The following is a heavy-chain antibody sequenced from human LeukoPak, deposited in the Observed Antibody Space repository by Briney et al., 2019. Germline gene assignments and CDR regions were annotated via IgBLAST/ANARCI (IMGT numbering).Heavy chain of an antibody. CDR1: GGSIHNNY. V-gene: IGHV4-59*08. J-gene: IGHJ4*02. CDR3: AREEIAVAGPIDY. Sequence: PSETLSLTCTVSGGSIHNNYWSWIRQPPGKGLEWIGSMYSSGKSDYSPSLKSRVTISVDTSKSQFSLRLSSVTAADTAVYYCAREEIAVAGPIDYWGQGTLVTVSS. CDR2: MYSSGKS. D-gene: IGHD6-19*01.